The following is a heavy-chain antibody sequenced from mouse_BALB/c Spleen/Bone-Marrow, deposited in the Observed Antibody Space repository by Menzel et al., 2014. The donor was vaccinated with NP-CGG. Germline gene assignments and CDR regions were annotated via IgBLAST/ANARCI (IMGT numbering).Heavy chain of an antibody. Sequence: EVQVVESGGGLAQPGGSRKVSCAASGFTFSSFGMHWVRQAPEKGLEWVAYISSGSSTIYYADTVKGRFTISRDNPKNTLFLQMTSLRSEDTAMYYCARSTMITTGYYYAMDYWGQGTSVTVSS. CDR2: ISSGSSTI. D-gene: IGHD2-4*01. J-gene: IGHJ4*01. CDR3: ARSTMITTGYYYAMDY. V-gene: IGHV5-17*02. CDR1: GFTFSSFG.